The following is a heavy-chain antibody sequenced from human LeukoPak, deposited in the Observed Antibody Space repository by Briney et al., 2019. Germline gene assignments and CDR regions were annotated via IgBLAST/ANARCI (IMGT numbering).Heavy chain of an antibody. J-gene: IGHJ4*02. V-gene: IGHV3-23*01. Sequence: GGTLRLSCAASGFTFSSYGMSWVRQAPGKGLEWVSTISASGGSTYYADSVKGRFTISRDNSKNTLYLQMNSLRAEDTAVYYCAYSNGWYYFDYWGQGTLLTVSS. CDR3: AYSNGWYYFDY. CDR2: ISASGGST. CDR1: GFTFSSYG. D-gene: IGHD6-19*01.